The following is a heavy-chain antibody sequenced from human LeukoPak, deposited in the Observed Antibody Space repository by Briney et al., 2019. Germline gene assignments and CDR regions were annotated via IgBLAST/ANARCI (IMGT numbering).Heavy chain of an antibody. V-gene: IGHV3-7*01. CDR3: ARGRYNYGY. CDR2: IHQDGSDK. Sequence: GGSLRLSCAASGFTFSTYWMSWVRQAPGKGLEWVANIHQDGSDKYYVHSVKGRFTISRDNAKNSLYLQVNSLRAEDTAVYYCARGRYNYGYWGQGILVTVSS. D-gene: IGHD5-18*01. CDR1: GFTFSTYW. J-gene: IGHJ4*02.